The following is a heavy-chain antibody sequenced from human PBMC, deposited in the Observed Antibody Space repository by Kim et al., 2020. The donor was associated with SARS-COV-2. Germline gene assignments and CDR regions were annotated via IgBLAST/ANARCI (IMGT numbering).Heavy chain of an antibody. V-gene: IGHV3-23*01. D-gene: IGHD3-10*01. CDR2: IRGGGAGT. J-gene: IGHJ3*02. CDR1: GFTFSNYA. Sequence: GGSLRLSCAASGFTFSNYAMSWVRQAPGKGLEWVSYIRGGGAGTLYADSVKGRCTISRDNSRNTLSLQLNSLRAEDTAIYYCAKCHSGWGYVAFDIWRLGPVVTVSS. CDR3: AKCHSGWGYVAFDI.